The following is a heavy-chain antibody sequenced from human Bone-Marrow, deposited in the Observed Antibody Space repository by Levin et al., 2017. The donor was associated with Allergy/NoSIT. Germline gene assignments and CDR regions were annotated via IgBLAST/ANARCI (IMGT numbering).Heavy chain of an antibody. CDR3: ARDPEVGATLYNWFDP. CDR2: ISYDANHI. Sequence: TGGSLRLSCAASGFTFSRYAMHWVRQAPGKGLEWVAVISYDANHIYYADSVKGRFTISRDSSKNTLFLQMNSLRAEDTAVYYCARDPEVGATLYNWFDPWGQGTLVTVSS. D-gene: IGHD1-26*01. CDR1: GFTFSRYA. V-gene: IGHV3-30*04. J-gene: IGHJ5*02.